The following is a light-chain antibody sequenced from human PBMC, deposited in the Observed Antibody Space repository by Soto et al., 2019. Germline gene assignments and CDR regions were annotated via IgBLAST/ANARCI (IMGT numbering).Light chain of an antibody. Sequence: QSALTQTPSAPGSLGQSVTRSCTGTSSDVGGYNYASWYQQHPGKTPKLMIYEVSKQPSGVPDRFSGSKSGNTASLTVSGLQAEDEADYYCSSYAGSNNYVFGTGTKLNVL. CDR2: EVS. J-gene: IGLJ1*01. CDR3: SSYAGSNNYV. V-gene: IGLV2-8*01. CDR1: SSDVGGYNY.